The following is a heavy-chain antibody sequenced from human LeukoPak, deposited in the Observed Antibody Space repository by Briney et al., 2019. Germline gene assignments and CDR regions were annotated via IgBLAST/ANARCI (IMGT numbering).Heavy chain of an antibody. CDR1: GFNFNNYA. Sequence: TGGSLRLSCSASGFNFNNYAMTWVRLAPGKGLEWLSSISGSGDNTYYTDAVKGRFTISRDNSKNTLYLQMNSLRAEDTAVYYCARTPLALDGIDLWGQGTKVTVSS. J-gene: IGHJ3*01. D-gene: IGHD1/OR15-1a*01. CDR3: ARTPLALDGIDL. V-gene: IGHV3-23*01. CDR2: ISGSGDNT.